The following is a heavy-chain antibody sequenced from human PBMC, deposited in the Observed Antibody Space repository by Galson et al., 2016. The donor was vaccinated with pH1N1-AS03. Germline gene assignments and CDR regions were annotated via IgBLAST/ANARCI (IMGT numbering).Heavy chain of an antibody. CDR1: GDTFSTYA. V-gene: IGHV1-69*10. CDR3: ARGKRDVYNLGAVEY. CDR2: VIPTLGIY. J-gene: IGHJ4*02. Sequence: SCKASGDTFSTYALSWVRQAPGQGLEWMGGVIPTLGIYKHAQKFQDRVTITADKSTSTAYLELTSLRAEGTAVYYCARGKRDVYNLGAVEYWGQGTLVTVSS. D-gene: IGHD5-24*01.